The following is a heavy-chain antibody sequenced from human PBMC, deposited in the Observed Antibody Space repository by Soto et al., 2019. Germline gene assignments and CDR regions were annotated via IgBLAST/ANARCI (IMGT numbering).Heavy chain of an antibody. CDR2: SSAGGGGT. CDR3: AKDVAQWVETFDY. CDR1: GFTLTRAA. Sequence: GGALGLFFPGSGFTLTRAAGGGVPQAPGKGLEWVSGSSAGGGGTYYADSVKGRFTISRDVAKNTVYLQMNGLRVEDTAVYYCAKDVAQWVETFDYCGHGTLVTVSS. D-gene: IGHD6-19*01. V-gene: IGHV3-23*01. J-gene: IGHJ4*01.